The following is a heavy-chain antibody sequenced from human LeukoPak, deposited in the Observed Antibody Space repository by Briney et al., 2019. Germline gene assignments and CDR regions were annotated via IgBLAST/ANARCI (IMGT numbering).Heavy chain of an antibody. CDR2: INQDGGEK. CDR3: ARGPLGENSGINDY. V-gene: IGHV3-7*05. J-gene: IGHJ4*02. D-gene: IGHD1-26*01. Sequence: PGRSLRLSCAASGFTFSRFGMHWVRQAPGIGLEWVVNINQDGGEKYYVDSVKGRFTISRDNAKNSSYLQMNSLRAEDTALYYCARGPLGENSGINDYWGQGTLVTVSS. CDR1: GFTFSRFG.